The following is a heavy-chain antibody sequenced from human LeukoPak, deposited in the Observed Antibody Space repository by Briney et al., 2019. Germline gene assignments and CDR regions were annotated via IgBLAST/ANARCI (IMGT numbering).Heavy chain of an antibody. V-gene: IGHV4-59*01. Sequence: SETLSLTCTVPGGSISSYYWSWIRQPPGKGLEWIGYIYYSGSTNYNPSLKSRVTISVDTSKNQFSLKLSSVTAADTAVYYCARDFYSSGWYYAFDIWGQGTMVTVSS. CDR2: IYYSGST. J-gene: IGHJ3*02. CDR3: ARDFYSSGWYYAFDI. CDR1: GGSISSYY. D-gene: IGHD6-19*01.